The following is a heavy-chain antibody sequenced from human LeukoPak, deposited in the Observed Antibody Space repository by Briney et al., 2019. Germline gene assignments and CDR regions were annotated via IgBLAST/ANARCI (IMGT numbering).Heavy chain of an antibody. J-gene: IGHJ4*02. D-gene: IGHD4-23*01. Sequence: PGGSLRLSCAAPGFTFSGSAMHWVRQASGKGLEWVGRIRSKANSYATAYAASVKGRFTISRDDSKNTAYLQMNSLKTEDTAVYYCTSRTVASDYWGQGTLVTVSS. CDR2: IRSKANSYAT. CDR3: TSRTVASDY. V-gene: IGHV3-73*01. CDR1: GFTFSGSA.